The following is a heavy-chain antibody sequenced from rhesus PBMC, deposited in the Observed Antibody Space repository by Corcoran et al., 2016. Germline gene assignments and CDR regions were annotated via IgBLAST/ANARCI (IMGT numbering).Heavy chain of an antibody. Sequence: QLQLQESGPGLVKPSETLSVTCAVSGGSISSSYWSWIRQAPGKGLEWIWYIYGSGSSTNYNPSLKSRVTISKDASKNQFSLKLSSVTAADTAVYYCARNFDYWGQGVLVTVSS. J-gene: IGHJ4*01. V-gene: IGHV4-169*01. CDR2: IYGSGSST. CDR1: GGSISSSY. CDR3: ARNFDY.